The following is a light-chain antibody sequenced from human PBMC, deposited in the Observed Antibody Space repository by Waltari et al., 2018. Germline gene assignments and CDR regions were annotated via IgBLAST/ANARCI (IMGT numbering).Light chain of an antibody. CDR2: AAS. V-gene: IGKV1-39*01. Sequence: DIQMTQSPSSLSASVGDRVNITCRASQSITRYLNWYQHKSGKAPKLLIYAASTLQSGVPSRFSGSGYGTDFTLTISSLRPEDFGTYYCQQSYNTLHFGQGTRLESK. J-gene: IGKJ5*01. CDR1: QSITRY. CDR3: QQSYNTLH.